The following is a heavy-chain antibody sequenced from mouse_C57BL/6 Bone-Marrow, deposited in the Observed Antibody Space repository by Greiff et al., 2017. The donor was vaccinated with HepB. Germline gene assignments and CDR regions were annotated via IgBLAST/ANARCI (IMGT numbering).Heavy chain of an antibody. CDR3: ARGYYGSRWYFDV. J-gene: IGHJ1*03. Sequence: EVQGVESVAELVRPGASVKLSCTASGFNIKNTYMHWVKQRPEQGLEWIGRIDPANGNTKYAPKFQGKATITADTSSNTAYLQLSSLTSDDTAIYYCARGYYGSRWYFDVWGTGTTVTVSS. CDR2: IDPANGNT. D-gene: IGHD1-1*01. CDR1: GFNIKNTY. V-gene: IGHV14-3*01.